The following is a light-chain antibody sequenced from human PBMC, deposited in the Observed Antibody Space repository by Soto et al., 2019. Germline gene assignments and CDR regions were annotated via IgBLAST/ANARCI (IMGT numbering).Light chain of an antibody. CDR1: QSVSSGY. J-gene: IGKJ1*01. CDR3: QQRSNWPRT. Sequence: EIVLTQSPGTLSLSPGERVTLSCRASQSVSSGYLAWYQQKPGQAPRLVIYGASSRPTGIPDRFSGSGSGTDFTLTISSLEPEDFAVYYCQQRSNWPRTFGQGTKVEIK. V-gene: IGKV3D-20*02. CDR2: GAS.